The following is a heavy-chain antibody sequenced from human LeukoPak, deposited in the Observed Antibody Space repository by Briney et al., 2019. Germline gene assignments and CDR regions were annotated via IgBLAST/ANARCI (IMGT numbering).Heavy chain of an antibody. D-gene: IGHD5-24*01. V-gene: IGHV3-74*01. CDR1: GFTLSGYW. Sequence: AGGSLRLSCAASGFTLSGYWMHWVRQAPGKGLVWVSRINSDGSSLTYADSVKGRFTVCRDNAKNTLYLQMNSLRAEDTAVYYCARTDNLDYWGQGTLVTVSS. J-gene: IGHJ4*02. CDR3: ARTDNLDY. CDR2: INSDGSSL.